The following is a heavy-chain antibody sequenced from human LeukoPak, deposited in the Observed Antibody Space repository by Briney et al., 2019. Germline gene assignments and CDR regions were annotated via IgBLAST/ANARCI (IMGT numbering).Heavy chain of an antibody. Sequence: GGSLTLSCAASGFSVTNAWMSWVRQAPGKGLEWVSYISSSRSYIYYADSVKGRFTISRHNAKNSLYLQMNSLRAEDTAVYYCAKAVSSDKYFQHWGQGTLVTVSS. D-gene: IGHD6-19*01. CDR3: AKAVSSDKYFQH. V-gene: IGHV3-21*04. J-gene: IGHJ1*01. CDR2: ISSSRSYI. CDR1: GFSVTNAW.